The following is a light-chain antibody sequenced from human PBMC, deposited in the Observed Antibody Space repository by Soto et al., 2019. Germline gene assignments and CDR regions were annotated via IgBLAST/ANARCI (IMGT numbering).Light chain of an antibody. Sequence: DIQMTQSPSSLSASVGDRVTITCQASQDISNYLNWYQQKPGKAPKLVISDASNLETGAPSRFSGSGSWTDFTFTISSLQPEDIGTYFCQQYDNLPLSFGPGTTVEI. V-gene: IGKV1-33*01. CDR1: QDISNY. CDR3: QQYDNLPLS. CDR2: DAS. J-gene: IGKJ3*01.